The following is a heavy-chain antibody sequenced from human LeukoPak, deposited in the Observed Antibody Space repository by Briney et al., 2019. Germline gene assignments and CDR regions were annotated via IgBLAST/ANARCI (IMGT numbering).Heavy chain of an antibody. D-gene: IGHD3-10*01. CDR2: IKSKTDGGTT. CDR3: TTTYYGSGSPSI. CDR1: GFTFSNAW. Sequence: PGGTLRLSCAASGFTFSNAWMSWVRQAPGKGLEWVGGIKSKTDGGTTDYAAPVKGRFTISRDDSKNTLYLQMNSLKTEDTAVYYCTTTYYGSGSPSIWGQGTLVTVSS. V-gene: IGHV3-15*01. J-gene: IGHJ4*02.